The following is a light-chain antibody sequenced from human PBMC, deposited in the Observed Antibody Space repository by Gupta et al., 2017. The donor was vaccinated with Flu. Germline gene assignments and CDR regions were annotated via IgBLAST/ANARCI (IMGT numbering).Light chain of an antibody. J-gene: IGLJ1*01. CDR3: ASWDDSLKIYV. CDR1: SPNVGSNA. V-gene: IGLV1-44*01. CDR2: RNN. Sequence: QSLLPHPPSASPTPGPLVAIPSSASSPNVGSNAVNWFQQFPGTAPKLFIYRNNQRPSGVPERFSGSKSGTSASLTITELQSGDEADYYCASWDDSLKIYVFGTGTRVIVL.